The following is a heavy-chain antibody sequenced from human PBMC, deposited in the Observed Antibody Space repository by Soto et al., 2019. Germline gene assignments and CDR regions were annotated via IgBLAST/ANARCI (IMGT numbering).Heavy chain of an antibody. CDR1: GESITGGGYY. CDR3: ARGSFSSSSSWFDP. J-gene: IGHJ5*02. V-gene: IGHV4-31*03. D-gene: IGHD6-6*01. Sequence: LSLTFTVSGESITGGGYYWTWIRQHPGRGLEWVAYMSYSGSTYYNPSLSDRVSISVDTTRNQFSLKMDSVTAADTSVYYCARGSFSSSSSWFDPWGRGILVTVSS. CDR2: MSYSGST.